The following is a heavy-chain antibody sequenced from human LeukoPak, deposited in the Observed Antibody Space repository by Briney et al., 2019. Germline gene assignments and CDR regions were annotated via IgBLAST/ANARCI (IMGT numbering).Heavy chain of an antibody. J-gene: IGHJ4*02. D-gene: IGHD3-16*01. CDR3: ARGWDSYTFDY. CDR2: INPSGSST. V-gene: IGHV1-46*01. Sequence: ASVKVSCKASGYTFTSYYMHWVRQAPGQGLEWMGLINPSGSSTSYAQKFQGRLSLTRDMSTSTDYMELSSLRSEDTAVYYCARGWDSYTFDYWGQGTLVTVSS. CDR1: GYTFTSYY.